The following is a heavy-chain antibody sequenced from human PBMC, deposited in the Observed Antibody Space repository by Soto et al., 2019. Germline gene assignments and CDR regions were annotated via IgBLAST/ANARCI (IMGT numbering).Heavy chain of an antibody. V-gene: IGHV3-9*01. D-gene: IGHD3-3*01. CDR3: AKEHYDFWSGYFSMGYYYYMDV. Sequence: PGGSLRLSCAASGFTFDDYAMHWVRQAPGKGLEWVSGTSWNSGSIGYADSVKGRFTISRDNAKNSLYLQMNSLRAEDTALYYCAKEHYDFWSGYFSMGYYYYMDVWGKGTTVTVSS. J-gene: IGHJ6*03. CDR2: TSWNSGSI. CDR1: GFTFDDYA.